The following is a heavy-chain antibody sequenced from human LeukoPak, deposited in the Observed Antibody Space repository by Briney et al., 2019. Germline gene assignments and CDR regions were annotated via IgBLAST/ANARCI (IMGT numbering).Heavy chain of an antibody. D-gene: IGHD3-22*01. Sequence: SETLSLTCTVSGGSISSYYWRWIRQPPGKGLEWIGYIYYSESTHYNPSLKSRVPISVDTYKTQFSVKLSSVTAADTAVYLCARPTPPYHYDSSGYWYAFDIGARETMVPVPS. CDR1: GGSISSYY. CDR3: ARPTPPYHYDSSGYWYAFDI. V-gene: IGHV4-59*01. CDR2: IYYSEST. J-gene: IGHJ3*02.